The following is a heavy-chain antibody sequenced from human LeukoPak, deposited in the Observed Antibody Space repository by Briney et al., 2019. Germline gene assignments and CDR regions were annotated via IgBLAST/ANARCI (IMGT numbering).Heavy chain of an antibody. D-gene: IGHD2-2*02. V-gene: IGHV1-8*03. Sequence: WASVKVSCKASGYTFTSYDINWVRQATGQGLEWMGWMNPNSGNTGYAQKFQGRVTITRNTSISTAYMELSSLRSEDTAVYYCAREGCSSTSCYMAGYYFDYWGQGTLVTVSS. CDR1: GYTFTSYD. J-gene: IGHJ4*02. CDR3: AREGCSSTSCYMAGYYFDY. CDR2: MNPNSGNT.